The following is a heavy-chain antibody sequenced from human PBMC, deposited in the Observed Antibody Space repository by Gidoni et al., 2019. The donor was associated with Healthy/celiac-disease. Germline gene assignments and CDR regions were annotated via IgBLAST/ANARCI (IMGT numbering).Heavy chain of an antibody. V-gene: IGHV3-9*01. CDR1: GFTFDDYA. D-gene: IGHD1-1*01. CDR2: ISWNSCSI. J-gene: IGHJ6*02. Sequence: EVQLVESGGGLVQPGRSLRLSCAASGFTFDDYAMPWVRQAPGQGLECGSGISWNSCSIGYADSVEGRFTIHRDNAKNSLYLQMNSLRAEDTALYYCAKDLLEPNLRGGYYYGMDVWGQGTTVTVSS. CDR3: AKDLLEPNLRGGYYYGMDV.